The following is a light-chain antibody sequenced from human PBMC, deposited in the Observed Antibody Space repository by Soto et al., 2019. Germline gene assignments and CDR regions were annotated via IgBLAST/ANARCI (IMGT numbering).Light chain of an antibody. CDR2: DAS. CDR3: QQRSNWPLT. Sequence: EIVLTQSPATLSLSPGERATLSCRASQSVSSYLAWYQQKPGQAPRPLIYDASNRATGIPARFSGSGSGTDFTLTISSLEPEDFAVYHCQQRSNWPLTFGGGTKVDIK. J-gene: IGKJ4*01. V-gene: IGKV3-11*01. CDR1: QSVSSY.